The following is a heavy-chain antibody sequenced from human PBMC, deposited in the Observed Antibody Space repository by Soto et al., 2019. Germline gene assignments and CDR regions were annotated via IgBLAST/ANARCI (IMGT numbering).Heavy chain of an antibody. CDR2: IIPIFGTA. CDR1: GGTFSSYA. CDR3: ARESEVGTVVTLWYYYGMDV. J-gene: IGHJ6*02. V-gene: IGHV1-69*13. Sequence: ASVKVSCKASGGTFSSYAISWVRQAPGQGLEWMGGIIPIFGTANYAQKFQGRVTITADESTSTAYMELSSLRPEDTAVYYCARESEVGTVVTLWYYYGMDVWGQGTTVTVSS. D-gene: IGHD2-21*02.